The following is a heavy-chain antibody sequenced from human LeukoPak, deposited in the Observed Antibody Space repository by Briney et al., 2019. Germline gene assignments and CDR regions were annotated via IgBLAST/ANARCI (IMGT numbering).Heavy chain of an antibody. CDR2: IYTGDSDT. J-gene: IGHJ6*02. CDR1: GSIFTDYW. D-gene: IGHD1-7*01. Sequence: GESLQISAQCSGSIFTDYWIGWVRPLRGKGLEWMGIIYTGDSDTKYTPSFQGQITISADKYINTAPLQWSSLKASDTAMYYCARGAAGTTPDYYYFGLDVWGQGTTVRVSS. CDR3: ARGAAGTTPDYYYFGLDV. V-gene: IGHV5-51*01.